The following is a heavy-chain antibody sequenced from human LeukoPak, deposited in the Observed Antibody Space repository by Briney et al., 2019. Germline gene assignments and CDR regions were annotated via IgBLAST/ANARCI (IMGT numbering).Heavy chain of an antibody. CDR1: GFAFPSYS. V-gene: IGHV3-21*01. CDR3: ARADEVMITFGGVVSEAFDI. Sequence: AEALSLSCAPSGFAFPSYSMNWLRRPSGKGVEWLSSITSISCYLSFPHSVKGRFTISRDNAKDSLCLQMKRLRAEDTAVYYWARADEVMITFGGVVSEAFDIWGQGTMVTVSS. J-gene: IGHJ3*02. CDR2: ITSISCYL. D-gene: IGHD3-16*01.